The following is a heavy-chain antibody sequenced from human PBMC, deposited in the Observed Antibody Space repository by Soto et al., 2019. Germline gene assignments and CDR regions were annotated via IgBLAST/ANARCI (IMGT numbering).Heavy chain of an antibody. J-gene: IGHJ4*02. D-gene: IGHD6-19*01. V-gene: IGHV3-23*01. CDR1: GFTFISYA. Sequence: GGSLRLSCAASGFTFISYAMIWVRQAPGKGLEWVSAISGSGGSTYYADSVKGRFTISRDNSKNTLYLQMNSLRAEDTAVYYCAKDEEQWLVMGYYFDYWGQGTLVTVSS. CDR3: AKDEEQWLVMGYYFDY. CDR2: ISGSGGST.